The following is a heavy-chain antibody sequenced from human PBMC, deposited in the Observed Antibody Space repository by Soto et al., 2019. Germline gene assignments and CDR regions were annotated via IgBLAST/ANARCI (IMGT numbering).Heavy chain of an antibody. CDR3: ARVGLRVRGVITRDNWFDP. CDR2: IYYSGST. D-gene: IGHD3-10*01. Sequence: QVQLQESGPGLVKPSETLSLTCTVSGGSISSYYWSWIRQPPGKGLEWIGYIYYSGSTNYNPSLKSRVTISVDTSKNQFSLKLSSVTAADTAVYYCARVGLRVRGVITRDNWFDPWGQGTLVTVSS. V-gene: IGHV4-59*01. J-gene: IGHJ5*02. CDR1: GGSISSYY.